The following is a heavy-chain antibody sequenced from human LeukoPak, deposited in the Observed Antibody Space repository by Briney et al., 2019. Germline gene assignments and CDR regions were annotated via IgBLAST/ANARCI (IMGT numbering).Heavy chain of an antibody. J-gene: IGHJ4*02. D-gene: IGHD3-22*01. CDR3: AKDPAIYDSSGYCDY. CDR1: GFTFSSYA. CDR2: ITGSGGST. V-gene: IGHV3-23*01. Sequence: GGSLRLSCAASGFTFSSYAMSWVRQAPGKGLEWVSGITGSGGSTYSADSVKGRFTISRDNSKNTLYLQMNSLRAEDTAVYYCAKDPAIYDSSGYCDYWGQGTLVTVSS.